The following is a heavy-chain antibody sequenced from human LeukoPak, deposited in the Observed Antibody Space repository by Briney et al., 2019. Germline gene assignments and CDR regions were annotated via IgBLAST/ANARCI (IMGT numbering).Heavy chain of an antibody. D-gene: IGHD6-6*01. CDR3: ARDGGTGSSSY. CDR1: GGTFSSYA. J-gene: IGHJ4*02. CDR2: IIPIFGIA. Sequence: SLKVSCTASGGTFSSYAISWVRQAPGQGLEWMGRIIPIFGIANYAQKFQGRVTITADKSTSTAYMELSSLRSEDTAAYYCARDGGTGSSSYWGQGTLVTVSS. V-gene: IGHV1-69*04.